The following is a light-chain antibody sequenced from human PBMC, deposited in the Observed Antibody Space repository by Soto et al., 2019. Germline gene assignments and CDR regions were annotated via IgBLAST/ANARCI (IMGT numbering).Light chain of an antibody. V-gene: IGKV3-20*01. J-gene: IGKJ5*01. Sequence: EIVLTQSPGTLSLSPGEIATLSCRASQSVSSSYLAWYQQKPGQAPRLLIYGASSKATGIQDRFSGSGSGTAFTLTISRLEPEDCAVYYCQQYGSSPITFGQGTRLEIK. CDR3: QQYGSSPIT. CDR1: QSVSSSY. CDR2: GAS.